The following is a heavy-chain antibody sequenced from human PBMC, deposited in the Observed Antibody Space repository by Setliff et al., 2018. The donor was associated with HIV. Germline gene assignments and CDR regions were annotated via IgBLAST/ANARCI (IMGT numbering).Heavy chain of an antibody. D-gene: IGHD3-22*01. Sequence: ASVKVSCKASGYTFTAYYIHWVRQAPGQGLEWMGRIDPTTGDTRYTRRFQGRVTITTDASTSAAYMELNSLRAEDTAIYYCASSRPPDDSSGYLDHWGQGTLVTVSS. CDR2: IDPTTGDT. CDR1: GYTFTAYY. CDR3: ASSRPPDDSSGYLDH. V-gene: IGHV1-2*06. J-gene: IGHJ4*01.